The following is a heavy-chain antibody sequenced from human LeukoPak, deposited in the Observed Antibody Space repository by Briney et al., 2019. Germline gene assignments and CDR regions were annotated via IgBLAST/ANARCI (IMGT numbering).Heavy chain of an antibody. Sequence: SVKVSCKASGGTFSSYAISWVRQAPGQGLEWMGGIIPIFGTANYAQKFQGRVTITTDESTSTAYMELSSLRSEDTAAYYCARVLPGPDYYDSSGYYGIFDYWGQGTLVTVSS. CDR2: IIPIFGTA. CDR3: ARVLPGPDYYDSSGYYGIFDY. D-gene: IGHD3-22*01. CDR1: GGTFSSYA. V-gene: IGHV1-69*05. J-gene: IGHJ4*02.